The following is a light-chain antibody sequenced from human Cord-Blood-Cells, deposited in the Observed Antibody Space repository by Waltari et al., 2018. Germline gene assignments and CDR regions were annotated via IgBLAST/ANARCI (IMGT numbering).Light chain of an antibody. CDR1: QSISSY. V-gene: IGKV1-39*01. CDR2: AAS. CDR3: QQSYSTPIT. Sequence: DIQRRSSGSSRSQFDVYRATITGRASQSISSYLNWYQQKPGKAPKLLIYAASSLQSGVPSRFSGSGSGTDFTLTISSLQPEDFATYYCQQSYSTPITFGQGTRLEIK. J-gene: IGKJ5*01.